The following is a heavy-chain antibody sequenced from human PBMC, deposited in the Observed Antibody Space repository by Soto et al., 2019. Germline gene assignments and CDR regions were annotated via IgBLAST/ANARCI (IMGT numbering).Heavy chain of an antibody. D-gene: IGHD3-16*01. CDR2: INSGSDTI. V-gene: IGHV3-48*02. CDR1: GFTLSAYS. Sequence: EVQLVESGGGLVQPGGSLRLSCAASGFTLSAYSMNWVRQAPGKGLEWISFINSGSDTIYYGDSVKGRFTISRDNAKNALYLQMNSLRDDDTAVYYCARPHLDRPTYYGLDVWSQGTTVTVSS. J-gene: IGHJ6*02. CDR3: ARPHLDRPTYYGLDV.